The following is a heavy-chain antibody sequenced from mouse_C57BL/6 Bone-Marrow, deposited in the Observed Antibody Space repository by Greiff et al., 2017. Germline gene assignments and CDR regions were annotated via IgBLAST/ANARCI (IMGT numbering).Heavy chain of an antibody. D-gene: IGHD4-1*01. V-gene: IGHV1-55*01. CDR1: GYTFTSYW. Sequence: VQLQQPGAELVKPGASVKMSCKASGYTFTSYWITWVKQRHGQGLEWIGDIYPTSGRTNYNEKFKSKAILTVYTSSNTAYMQLSSLTSEDSAVFYCARSGPLGRSFDYWGQGTTLTVSS. CDR2: IYPTSGRT. CDR3: ARSGPLGRSFDY. J-gene: IGHJ2*01.